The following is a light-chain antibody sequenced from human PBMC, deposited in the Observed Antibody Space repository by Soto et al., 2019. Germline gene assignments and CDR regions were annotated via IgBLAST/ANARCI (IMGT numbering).Light chain of an antibody. CDR1: ESVASNY. J-gene: IGKJ1*01. CDR3: QQYGSSPWT. V-gene: IGKV3-20*01. Sequence: EIVLTQSPGTLSLSPGETATLSCRASESVASNYLAWYQQKPGQAPRLLIYGASSRATGIPDRFSGSGSGTDFTLTITRLQPEDCAVYYCQQYGSSPWTFGQGTKVEIK. CDR2: GAS.